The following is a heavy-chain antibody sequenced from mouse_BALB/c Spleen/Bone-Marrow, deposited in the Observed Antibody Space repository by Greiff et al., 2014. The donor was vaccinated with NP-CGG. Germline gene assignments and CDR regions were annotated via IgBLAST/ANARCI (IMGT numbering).Heavy chain of an antibody. V-gene: IGHV1S81*02. Sequence: VKLMESGAELVKPGASVKLSCKASGYTFTSYYMYWVKQRPGQGLEWFGEINPSNGGTNFNEKFKNKATLTVDKSSSTAYMQLSSLTSEDSAVHYCSRGRRDALDYWGQGTSVTVSS. CDR1: GYTFTSYY. J-gene: IGHJ4*01. CDR2: INPSNGGT. CDR3: SRGRRDALDY.